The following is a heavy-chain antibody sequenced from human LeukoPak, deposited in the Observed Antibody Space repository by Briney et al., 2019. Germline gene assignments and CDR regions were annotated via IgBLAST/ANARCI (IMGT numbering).Heavy chain of an antibody. CDR1: GYSFNTYW. CDR2: IYPGDSDT. D-gene: IGHD5-12*01. J-gene: IGHJ5*02. CDR3: ARHLYSGYDWVKSWFDP. V-gene: IGHV5-51*01. Sequence: RGESLKISCKGSGYSFNTYWIGWVRQMPGKGLEWMGIIYPGDSDTKYSPSFQGQVTISADKSISTAYLQWSSLKASDTAMYYCARHLYSGYDWVKSWFDPWGQGTLVTVSS.